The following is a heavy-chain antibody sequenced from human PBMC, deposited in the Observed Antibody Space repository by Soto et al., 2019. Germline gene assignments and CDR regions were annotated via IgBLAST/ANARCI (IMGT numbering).Heavy chain of an antibody. D-gene: IGHD2-2*01. J-gene: IGHJ3*02. V-gene: IGHV4-39*01. CDR3: ASPLIVLIPAANSVDAFDI. CDR2: IYYSGST. CDR1: GGSISSSSYY. Sequence: SETLSLTCTVSGGSISSSSYYWGWIRQPPGKGLEWIGNIYYSGSTYYNPSLKSRVTISVDTSKNQFSLKLNSVTAADTAVYYCASPLIVLIPAANSVDAFDIWGQGTMVTVSS.